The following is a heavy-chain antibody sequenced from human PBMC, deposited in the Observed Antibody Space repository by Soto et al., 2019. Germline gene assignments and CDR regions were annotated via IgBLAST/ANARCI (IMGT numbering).Heavy chain of an antibody. CDR3: IGDYDSSGRSRVDY. D-gene: IGHD3-22*01. CDR1: GFTFINSW. V-gene: IGHV3-15*07. J-gene: IGHJ4*02. Sequence: GGSLRLSCAASGFTFINSWMNWVRQAPGKGLEWVGRIKSKTDGGTTDYAAPVKGRFTISRDDSKNTLYLQMNSLKTEDTAVYYCIGDYDSSGRSRVDYWGQGTLVTV. CDR2: IKSKTDGGTT.